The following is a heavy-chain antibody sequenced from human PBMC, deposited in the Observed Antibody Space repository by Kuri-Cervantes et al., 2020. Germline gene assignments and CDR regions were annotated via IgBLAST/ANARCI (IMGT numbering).Heavy chain of an antibody. Sequence: GGSLRLSCTASGFTFNSYNMNWVRQAPGKGLEWVSYISSGSYTIYYADSVKGRFTVSRDNANNSLYLQMNSLRAEDTAVYYCAGLGTRLLWDDWYFDLWGHGTLVTVSS. D-gene: IGHD3-10*01. V-gene: IGHV3-48*01. CDR1: GFTFNSYN. CDR2: ISSGSYTI. CDR3: AGLGTRLLWDDWYFDL. J-gene: IGHJ2*01.